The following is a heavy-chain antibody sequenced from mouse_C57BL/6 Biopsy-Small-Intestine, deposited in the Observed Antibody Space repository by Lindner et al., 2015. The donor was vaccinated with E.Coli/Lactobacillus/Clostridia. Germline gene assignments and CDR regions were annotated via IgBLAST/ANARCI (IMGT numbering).Heavy chain of an antibody. J-gene: IGHJ1*01. Sequence: SVKVSCKASGYTFTTYSIHWVRQAPGQGLEWMGIINPSTGSTNYAQKFQGRVTVTKDTSTSTVSLELSGLRSEDTAIYFCAREAIVPSFDVWGQGTMVTVSS. CDR3: AREAIVPSFDV. D-gene: IGHD6-1*01. V-gene: IGHV1-64*01. CDR2: INPSTGST. CDR1: GYTFTTYS.